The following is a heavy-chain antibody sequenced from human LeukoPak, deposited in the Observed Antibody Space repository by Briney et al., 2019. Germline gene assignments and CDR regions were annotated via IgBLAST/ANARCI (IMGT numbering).Heavy chain of an antibody. Sequence: PGGSLRLSCAASGFTFSNYWMHWVRQAPGKGLVWVARINSDGSSTSYADSVKGRFTISRDNAKNTLYLQMDSLRAEDTAVYYCARDRGYCSGDDCRLFDYWGQGTLVTVSS. D-gene: IGHD2-15*01. CDR3: ARDRGYCSGDDCRLFDY. J-gene: IGHJ4*02. CDR1: GFTFSNYW. CDR2: INSDGSST. V-gene: IGHV3-74*01.